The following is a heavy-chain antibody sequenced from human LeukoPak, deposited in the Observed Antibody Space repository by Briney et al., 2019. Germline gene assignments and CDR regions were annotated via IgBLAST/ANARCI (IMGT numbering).Heavy chain of an antibody. CDR1: GGSISSGTYY. CDR2: IYNSGST. D-gene: IGHD6-19*01. Sequence: SQTLSLTCTVSGGSISSGTYYWSWIRQPAEKGMEWIGRIYNSGSTNHNPPLKSRVTISADTSKNQFSLKLSSVTAADTAVYYCATVGAVAGKYYFDYWGQGTLVTVSS. J-gene: IGHJ4*02. CDR3: ATVGAVAGKYYFDY. V-gene: IGHV4-61*02.